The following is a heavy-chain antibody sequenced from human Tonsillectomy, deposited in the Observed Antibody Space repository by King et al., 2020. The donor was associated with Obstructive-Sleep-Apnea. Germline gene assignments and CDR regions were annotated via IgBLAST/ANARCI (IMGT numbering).Heavy chain of an antibody. CDR1: GYTFSGYY. D-gene: IGHD4-17*01. V-gene: IGHV1-2*02. Sequence: QLVQSGAEVKKPGASLKVSCKASGYTFSGYYIHWVRQAPGQGLEHMGWINPNSGGTNYAQTFQGRVTMTRDTSITTAYLELSRLRSDDTAVYYCARDDGDYVGVDYWGQGTLVTVSS. CDR3: ARDDGDYVGVDY. J-gene: IGHJ4*02. CDR2: INPNSGGT.